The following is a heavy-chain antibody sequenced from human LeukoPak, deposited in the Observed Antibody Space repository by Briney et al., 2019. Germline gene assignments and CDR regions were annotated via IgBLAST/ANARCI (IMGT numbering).Heavy chain of an antibody. J-gene: IGHJ3*02. CDR3: AREAYYDFWSGFDAFDI. CDR2: ITGDNKA. CDR1: GFAYDHCS. Sequence: NTGGSLRLSCVGSGFAYDHCSMNWVRQAPGKGLEWLSYITGDNKAYYADSLKGRFIISRDNAKNSLYLQMNSLRAEDTAVYYCAREAYYDFWSGFDAFDIWGQGTMVTVSS. D-gene: IGHD3-3*01. V-gene: IGHV3-69-1*01.